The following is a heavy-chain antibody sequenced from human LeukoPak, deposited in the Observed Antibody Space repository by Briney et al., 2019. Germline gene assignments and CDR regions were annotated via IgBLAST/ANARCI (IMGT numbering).Heavy chain of an antibody. D-gene: IGHD6-25*01. CDR3: ARGRPANMAFDI. J-gene: IGHJ3*02. Sequence: SETLSLTCAVSGGSISSGGYSWGWIRQPPGKGLEWIWHISHSGSTYYNPSLKSRVSISLDRSKNQFSLNLTSVSGADTAVYFCARGRPANMAFDIWGQGTMVPVSS. V-gene: IGHV4-30-2*01. CDR2: ISHSGST. CDR1: GGSISSGGYS.